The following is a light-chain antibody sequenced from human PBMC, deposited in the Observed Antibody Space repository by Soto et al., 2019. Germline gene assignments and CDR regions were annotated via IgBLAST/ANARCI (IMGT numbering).Light chain of an antibody. CDR3: QTWGTGIRV. CDR2: LKSDGSH. Sequence: QPVLTQSPSASASLGASVKLTCTLSSGHSSYAIAWHQQQPEKGPRYLMKLKSDGSHSKGDGIPARFSGSSSGAERYLTISSLQSEDEADYYCQTWGTGIRVFGGGTKLTVL. V-gene: IGLV4-69*01. J-gene: IGLJ3*02. CDR1: SGHSSYA.